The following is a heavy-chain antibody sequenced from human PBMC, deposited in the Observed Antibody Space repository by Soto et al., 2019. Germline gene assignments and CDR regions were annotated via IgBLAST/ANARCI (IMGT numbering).Heavy chain of an antibody. CDR3: ARDPEGLIQNYALVNGMDV. J-gene: IGHJ6*02. D-gene: IGHD1-7*01. V-gene: IGHV3-30-3*01. Sequence: GGSLRLSCAASGFTFSSYAMHWVRQAPGKGLEWVAVISYDGSNKYYADSVKGRFTISRDNSKNTLYLQMNSLRAEDTAVYYCARDPEGLIQNYALVNGMDVWGQGTTVTVSS. CDR2: ISYDGSNK. CDR1: GFTFSSYA.